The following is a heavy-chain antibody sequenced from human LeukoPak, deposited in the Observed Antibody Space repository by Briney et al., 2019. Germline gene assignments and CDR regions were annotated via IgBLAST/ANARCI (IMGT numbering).Heavy chain of an antibody. J-gene: IGHJ4*02. Sequence: GRSLRLSCAVSGFTLISYAMSWVRHPPAKGLEWVLVIRGSGGRTFYADSVKDRFTIPRHNPKNTLYLQMDSLSSPDPAVSYCAKRQAGLTYGSWRYSHCWGEGTLVTVS. D-gene: IGHD3-10*01. CDR2: IRGSGGRT. CDR1: GFTLISYA. V-gene: IGHV3-23*01. CDR3: AKRQAGLTYGSWRYSHC.